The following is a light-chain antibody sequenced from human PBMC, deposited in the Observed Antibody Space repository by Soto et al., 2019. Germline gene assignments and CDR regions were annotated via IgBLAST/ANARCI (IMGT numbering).Light chain of an antibody. J-gene: IGKJ4*01. CDR2: DAS. CDR3: HQCIKSPLT. CDR1: QSVRSY. V-gene: IGKV3-11*01. Sequence: EIVLTQSPATLSLSPGERATLSCRASQSVRSYLAWYQQKPGQAPRLLIYDASNRATDIPARFSGSGSGTDFTLTNSSLHPEDSAVYYCHQCIKSPLTFGGGTKVESK.